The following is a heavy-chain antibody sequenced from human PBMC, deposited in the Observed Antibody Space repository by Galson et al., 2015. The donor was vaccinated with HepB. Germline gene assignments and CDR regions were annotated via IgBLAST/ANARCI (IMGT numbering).Heavy chain of an antibody. Sequence: QSGAEVTKPGSSVKVSCKASGYTFTDYSIHWVRQAPGQGLEWMGWVSPNTGVTDYAQKFQGWVTMTRDTAISTVYMELSRLTSDDTAVYYCARDLGSPHYYYMDDWGTGTTVTVSS. CDR1: GYTFTDYS. J-gene: IGHJ6*03. CDR3: ARDLGSPHYYYMDD. V-gene: IGHV1-2*04. CDR2: VSPNTGVT. D-gene: IGHD3-10*01.